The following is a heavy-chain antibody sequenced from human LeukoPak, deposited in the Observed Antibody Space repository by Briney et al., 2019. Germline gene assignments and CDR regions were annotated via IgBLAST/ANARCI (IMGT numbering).Heavy chain of an antibody. D-gene: IGHD3-3*01. V-gene: IGHV3-74*01. J-gene: IGHJ4*02. Sequence: GGSLRLSCAASGFTFSSYWMHWVRQAPGKGLVWVSRINSDGSSTSYADSVKGRFTISRDNAKNTLCLQMNSLRAEDTAVYHCARDRAPITIFGVVITPLGYWGQGTLVTVSS. CDR2: INSDGSST. CDR3: ARDRAPITIFGVVITPLGY. CDR1: GFTFSSYW.